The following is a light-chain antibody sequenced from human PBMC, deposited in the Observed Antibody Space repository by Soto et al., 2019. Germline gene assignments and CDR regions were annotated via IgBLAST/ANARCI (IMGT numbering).Light chain of an antibody. CDR3: GSSTDTDTLVI. CDR1: TSDVGRYKF. J-gene: IGLJ2*01. Sequence: QSALTQPASVSGSPGQTITISCTGTTSDVGRYKFVSWYQHHPGKAPKLLIFEVTNRPSGVSSRFSGSKSGNTASLTISGRQTEDEATYYCGSSTDTDTLVIFGGGAK. CDR2: EVT. V-gene: IGLV2-14*01.